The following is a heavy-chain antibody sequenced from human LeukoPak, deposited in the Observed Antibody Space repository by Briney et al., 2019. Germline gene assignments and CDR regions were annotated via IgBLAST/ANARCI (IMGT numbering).Heavy chain of an antibody. Sequence: GGSLRLSCAASGFTFSSYSMNWVRQAPGKGLEWVSSISSSSSYIYYADSVKGRFTISRDNAKNSLYLQMNSLRAEDTAVYYCARDLGHLDTAMVDPSNSWGQGTLVTVSS. CDR2: ISSSSSYI. J-gene: IGHJ4*02. CDR1: GFTFSSYS. CDR3: ARDLGHLDTAMVDPSNS. V-gene: IGHV3-21*01. D-gene: IGHD5-18*01.